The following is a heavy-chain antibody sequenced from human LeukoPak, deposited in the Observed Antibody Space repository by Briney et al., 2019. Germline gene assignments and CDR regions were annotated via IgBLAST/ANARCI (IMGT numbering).Heavy chain of an antibody. J-gene: IGHJ4*02. CDR1: GFTFSDYY. D-gene: IGHD1/OR15-1a*01. CDR2: ISSSGSTI. CDR3: AKDRLALGTQTYFDY. V-gene: IGHV3-11*01. Sequence: GGSLRLSCAASGFTFSDYYISWIRQAPGKGLEWVSYISSSGSTIYYADSVKGRFTISRDNSKNTLYLQMNSLRAEDTAVYYCAKDRLALGTQTYFDYWGQGTLVTVSS.